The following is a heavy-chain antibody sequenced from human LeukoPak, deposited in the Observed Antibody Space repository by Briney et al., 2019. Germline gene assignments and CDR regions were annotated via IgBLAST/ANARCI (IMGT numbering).Heavy chain of an antibody. CDR2: ISSSSSYI. Sequence: GGSLRLSCAAYGVTFSSYSMNWVRQAPGKGLEWVSSISSSSSYIYYAYSVKGRFTISRDNAKNSLYLQMNSLRAEDTAVYYCARDGVAGGSYYYYYYMDVWGKGTTVTVSS. J-gene: IGHJ6*03. CDR3: ARDGVAGGSYYYYYYMDV. D-gene: IGHD2-8*02. V-gene: IGHV3-21*01. CDR1: GVTFSSYS.